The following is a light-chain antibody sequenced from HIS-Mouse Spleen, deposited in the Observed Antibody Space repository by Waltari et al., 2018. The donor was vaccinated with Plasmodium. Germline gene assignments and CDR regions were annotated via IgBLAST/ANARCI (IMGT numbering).Light chain of an antibody. J-gene: IGLJ3*02. CDR1: SLRSYY. CDR3: NSRDSSGNHQV. CDR2: GKN. V-gene: IGLV3-19*01. Sequence: SSELTQDPAVSVALGQTVRITCQGDSLRSYYASWYQQKPGQAPVLVIYGKNNRPSESPDRLSGASSGNTASLTITGAQAEDEADYYCNSRDSSGNHQVFGGGTKLTVL.